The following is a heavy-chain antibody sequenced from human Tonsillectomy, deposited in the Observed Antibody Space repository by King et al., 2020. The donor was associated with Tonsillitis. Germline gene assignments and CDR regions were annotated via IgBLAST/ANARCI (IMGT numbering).Heavy chain of an antibody. D-gene: IGHD6-13*01. Sequence: VQLVESGGGLVKPGGSLRLSCAASGFTFSDYYMSWIRQAPGKGLEWISYISSSSTYTHYADSVKGRFTISRDNAKNSLYLQMNSLRAEDTAVYSCERDFRSHIRSSAGRGAFDIWGQGTMVTVSS. V-gene: IGHV3-11*05. CDR2: ISSSSTYT. CDR1: GFTFSDYY. J-gene: IGHJ3*02. CDR3: ERDFRSHIRSSAGRGAFDI.